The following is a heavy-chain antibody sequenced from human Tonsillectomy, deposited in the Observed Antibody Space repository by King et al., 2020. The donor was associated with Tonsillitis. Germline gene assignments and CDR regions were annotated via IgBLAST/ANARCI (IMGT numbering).Heavy chain of an antibody. CDR1: RYSFTSYW. CDR3: ARPAGYCSSTSAGCYFEY. CDR2: IYPGDSDT. V-gene: IGHV5-51*01. D-gene: IGHD2-2*01. Sequence: EVQLVQSGAEVKKPGESLKISCKGSRYSFTSYWIGWVRQMPGKGLEWMGIIYPGDSDTRYSPSFQGQVTFSADKSIRTAYLQWSSLKASDTAMYYCARPAGYCSSTSAGCYFEYWGQGTLVTVSS. J-gene: IGHJ4*02.